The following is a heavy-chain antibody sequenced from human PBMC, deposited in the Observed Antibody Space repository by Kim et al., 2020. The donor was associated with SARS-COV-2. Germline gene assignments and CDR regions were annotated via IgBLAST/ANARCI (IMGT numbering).Heavy chain of an antibody. CDR2: ISSSSSSI. CDR3: ASFSSTYGAKLFDF. CDR1: EFSFSTYS. V-gene: IGHV3-48*02. J-gene: IGHJ4*02. Sequence: GGSLRLSCEASEFSFSTYSMNWVRQAPGKGLEWISYISSSSSSIYYADSVKGRFTISRDNAKNSLYLQMSSLRDEDTAVYYCASFSSTYGAKLFDFWGQGTLVTVSS. D-gene: IGHD2-8*01.